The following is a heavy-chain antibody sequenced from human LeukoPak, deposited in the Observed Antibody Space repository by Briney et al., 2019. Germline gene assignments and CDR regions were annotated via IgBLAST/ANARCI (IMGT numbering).Heavy chain of an antibody. CDR1: GYTFTSYG. Sequence: ASVKVSCKASGYTFTSYGISWVRQAPGQGLEWMGWISAYNGNTNYAQKLQGRVTMTTDTSTSTAYMELRSLRSDDTAVYYCARVRRYYDSRGPSVYWGQGTLVTVSS. D-gene: IGHD3-22*01. J-gene: IGHJ4*02. CDR2: ISAYNGNT. CDR3: ARVRRYYDSRGPSVY. V-gene: IGHV1-18*01.